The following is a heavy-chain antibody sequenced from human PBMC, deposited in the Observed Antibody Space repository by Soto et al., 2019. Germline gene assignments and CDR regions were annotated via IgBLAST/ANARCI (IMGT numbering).Heavy chain of an antibody. Sequence: EVQLVESGGGLVQPGGSLRLSCAASGFTFIYSSMNWVRQAPGKGLEWVAYISSSSSSIYYADSVKGRFTISRDNAKNSLYLQMNSLRDGDTAVYYWARERGGSYYFDYWGQGSLVTVSS. CDR2: ISSSSSSI. V-gene: IGHV3-48*02. D-gene: IGHD1-26*01. CDR1: GFTFIYSS. J-gene: IGHJ4*02. CDR3: ARERGGSYYFDY.